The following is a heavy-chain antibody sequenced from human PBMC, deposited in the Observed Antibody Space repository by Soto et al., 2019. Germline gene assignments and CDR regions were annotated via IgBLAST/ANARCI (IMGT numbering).Heavy chain of an antibody. CDR3: ATAEVDY. Sequence: GGSLRLYCSVSRLTLAKHCMHWVRQAPGKGLEWVSRMNSDGSTTDYADSVKGRFTVSRDNAKNTLYLQMNSLRAEDTAVYYCATAEVDYWGPGTLVTVSS. CDR2: MNSDGSTT. V-gene: IGHV3-74*01. CDR1: RLTLAKHC. J-gene: IGHJ4*02.